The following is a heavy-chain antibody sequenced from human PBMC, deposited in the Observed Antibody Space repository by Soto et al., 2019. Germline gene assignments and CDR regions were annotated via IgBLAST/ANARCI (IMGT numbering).Heavy chain of an antibody. CDR1: GGSISSGDYY. CDR2: INYRGSS. CDR3: VRGQPHRITIFEVVIRSYDYGMDV. J-gene: IGHJ6*02. D-gene: IGHD3-3*02. V-gene: IGHV4-39*07. Sequence: SETLSLTCTVSGGSISSGDYYWTWIRQTPGKGLEWIGEINYRGSSYYNPSLESRISMAVDTSKNQFSLKLRSVTAADTAVYFCVRGQPHRITIFEVVIRSYDYGMDVWGQGTTVTVSS.